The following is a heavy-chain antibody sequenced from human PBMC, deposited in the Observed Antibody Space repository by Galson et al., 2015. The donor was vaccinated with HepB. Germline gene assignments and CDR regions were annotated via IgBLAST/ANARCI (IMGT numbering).Heavy chain of an antibody. Sequence: SLRLSCAASGFTFSSHAIHWVRQAPGKGLEWVVVISFDGSTKKYADSVKGRFSISRDNSKNTLYLELNSLRPEDTALYHCARGGSVGGSKHGLDVWGQGTAVTVSS. CDR1: GFTFSSHA. D-gene: IGHD6-19*01. CDR2: ISFDGSTK. CDR3: ARGGSVGGSKHGLDV. V-gene: IGHV3-30*03. J-gene: IGHJ6*02.